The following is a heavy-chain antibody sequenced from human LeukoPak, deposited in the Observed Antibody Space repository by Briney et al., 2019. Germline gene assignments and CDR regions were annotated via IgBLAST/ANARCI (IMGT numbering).Heavy chain of an antibody. CDR3: AKAPYLSSGS. Sequence: SETLSLTCAVYGGSFRDYYWSWIRQPPGKGLEWIGEINHSGSTNYNPPLKSRVTISLDTSKNQFSLKLTSVTAADTAVYYCAKAPYLSSGSWGQGILVAVSS. CDR1: GGSFRDYY. V-gene: IGHV4-34*01. D-gene: IGHD3-22*01. J-gene: IGHJ3*01. CDR2: INHSGST.